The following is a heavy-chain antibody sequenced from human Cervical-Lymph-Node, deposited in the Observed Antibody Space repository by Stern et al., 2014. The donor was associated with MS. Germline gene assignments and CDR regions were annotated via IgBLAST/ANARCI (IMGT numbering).Heavy chain of an antibody. CDR3: ASSFRKIDAFDI. Sequence: VQLVESGAEVKKPGASVKVSCKASGYTFTSYYMHWVRQAPGQGLEWMGIINPSGGSTSYAQKFQGRVTMTRDTSTSTVYMELSSLRSEDTAVYYCASSFRKIDAFDIWGQGTMVTVSS. J-gene: IGHJ3*02. CDR1: GYTFTSYY. V-gene: IGHV1-46*03. D-gene: IGHD2/OR15-2a*01. CDR2: INPSGGST.